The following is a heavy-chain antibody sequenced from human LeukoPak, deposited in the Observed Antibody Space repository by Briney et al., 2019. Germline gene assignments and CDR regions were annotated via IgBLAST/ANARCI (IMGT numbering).Heavy chain of an antibody. CDR1: GYTFTSYG. Sequence: AAVKVSCKASGYTFTSYGISWVRQAPGQGLEWMGWISAYNGNKNYAQKLQGRVTMTSDTSTSTAYMELRSLRSDDTAVYYCARVLGATSPYRMGVWGQATTVTV. V-gene: IGHV1-18*01. CDR2: ISAYNGNK. J-gene: IGHJ6*02. D-gene: IGHD1-26*01. CDR3: ARVLGATSPYRMGV.